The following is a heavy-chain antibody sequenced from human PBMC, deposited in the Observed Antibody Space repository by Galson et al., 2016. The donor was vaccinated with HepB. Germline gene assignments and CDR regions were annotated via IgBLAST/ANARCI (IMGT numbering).Heavy chain of an antibody. Sequence: SLRLSCAASGFTFSSYAMSWVRQAPGKGLQWMSSISGSGQNTYYRDSVEGRFTSSRDNSKNTLYLQMDSLRAEDTATYFCARVGPSDYFFDYWGQGALVTVSS. CDR1: GFTFSSYA. CDR2: ISGSGQNT. CDR3: ARVGPSDYFFDY. J-gene: IGHJ4*02. V-gene: IGHV3-23*01. D-gene: IGHD3-10*01.